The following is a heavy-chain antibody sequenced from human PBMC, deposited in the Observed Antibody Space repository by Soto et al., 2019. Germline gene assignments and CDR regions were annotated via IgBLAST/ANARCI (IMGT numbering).Heavy chain of an antibody. D-gene: IGHD2-15*01. CDR2: ISYDGSNK. J-gene: IGHJ4*02. CDR3: AKDRIGHIDY. V-gene: IGHV3-30*18. CDR1: GFTFSSYG. Sequence: GGSLRLSCAASGFTFSSYGMHWVRRAPGKGLEWVAVISYDGSNKYYADSVKGRFTISRDNSKNTLYLQMNSLRAEDTAVYYCAKDRIGHIDYWGQGTLVTVSS.